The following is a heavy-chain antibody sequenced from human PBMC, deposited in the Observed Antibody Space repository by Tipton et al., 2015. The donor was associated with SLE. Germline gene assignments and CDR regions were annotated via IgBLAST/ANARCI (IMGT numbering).Heavy chain of an antibody. V-gene: IGHV5-51*03. CDR2: IYPGDSDT. Sequence: QLVQSGAEVKKPGESLKISCKGSGYSFTSYWIGWVRQMPGKGLEWMGIIYPGDSDTRYRRSFQGQVTISADKSISTAYLQWSSLKASDTAMYYCARFRSRVRDAFDIWGQGTMVTVSS. CDR3: ARFRSRVRDAFDI. J-gene: IGHJ3*02. D-gene: IGHD5-24*01. CDR1: GYSFTSYW.